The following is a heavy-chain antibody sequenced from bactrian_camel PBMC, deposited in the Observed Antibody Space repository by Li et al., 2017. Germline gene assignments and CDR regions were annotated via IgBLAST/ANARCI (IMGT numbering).Heavy chain of an antibody. Sequence: QLVESGGGSAQAGGSLTLSCEVSGYTDGTYCVGWFRQAPGAEREGVATIGSDGYTTYSKSVKGRFAISQDNAKNTLTLEMSVLKTEDTAVYYCATGSWGNRYWGPGTQVTVS. J-gene: IGHJ4*01. CDR2: IGSDGYT. D-gene: IGHD5*01. V-gene: IGHV3S55*01. CDR3: ATGSWGNRY. CDR1: GYTDGTYC.